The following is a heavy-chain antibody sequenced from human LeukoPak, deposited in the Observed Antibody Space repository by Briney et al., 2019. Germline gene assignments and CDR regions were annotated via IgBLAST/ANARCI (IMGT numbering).Heavy chain of an antibody. CDR3: AKDFSTATVTTFDY. CDR1: GFTVSSNY. CDR2: IYSGGST. V-gene: IGHV3-53*01. Sequence: PGGSLRLSCAASGFTVSSNYMSWVRQAPGKGLEWVSIIYSGGSTFYADSVKGRFTISRDNSKNTLYLQMNSLRAEDTAVYYCAKDFSTATVTTFDYWGQGTLVTVSS. D-gene: IGHD4-17*01. J-gene: IGHJ4*02.